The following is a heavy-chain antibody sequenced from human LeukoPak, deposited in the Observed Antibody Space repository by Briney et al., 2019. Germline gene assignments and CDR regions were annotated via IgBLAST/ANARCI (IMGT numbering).Heavy chain of an antibody. CDR2: ISYDGSNK. V-gene: IGHV3-30-3*01. CDR3: AKEWGGYSYSDY. J-gene: IGHJ4*02. Sequence: GGSLRLSCAASGFTFSSYAMHWVRQAPGKGLEWVAVISYDGSNKYYADSVKGRFTISRDNSKNTLYLQMNSLRAEDTAVYYCAKEWGGYSYSDYWGQGTLVTVSS. CDR1: GFTFSSYA. D-gene: IGHD5-18*01.